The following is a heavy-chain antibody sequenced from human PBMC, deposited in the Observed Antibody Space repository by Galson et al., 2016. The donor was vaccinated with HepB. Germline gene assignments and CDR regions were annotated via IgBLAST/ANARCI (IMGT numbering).Heavy chain of an antibody. V-gene: IGHV3-30*04. CDR1: QFTFRNYA. CDR2: ISYDGSNE. Sequence: SLRLSCAASQFTFRNYAMNWVRQAPGKGLEWVAVISYDGSNEHYADSVKGRFSISRDNSKNTLYLQMNSLRPEDTSVYYCAKMSSHYDILTGHRAGSFDIWGQGTMVAVSS. J-gene: IGHJ3*02. D-gene: IGHD3-9*01. CDR3: AKMSSHYDILTGHRAGSFDI.